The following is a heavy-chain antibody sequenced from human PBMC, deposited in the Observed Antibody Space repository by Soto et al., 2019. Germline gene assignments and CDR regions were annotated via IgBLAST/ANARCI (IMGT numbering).Heavy chain of an antibody. CDR3: ARSPPPYSSSSYYFDY. V-gene: IGHV3-21*01. CDR1: GFTFSSYS. D-gene: IGHD6-6*01. J-gene: IGHJ4*02. Sequence: GGSLRLSCAASGFTFSSYSMNWVRQAPGKGLEWVSSISSSSSYIYYADSVKGRFTISRDNAKNSLYLQMNSLRAEDTAVYYCARSPPPYSSSSYYFDYWGQGTLVTVSS. CDR2: ISSSSSYI.